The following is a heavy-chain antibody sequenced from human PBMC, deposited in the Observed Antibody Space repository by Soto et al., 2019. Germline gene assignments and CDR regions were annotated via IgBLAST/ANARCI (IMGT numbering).Heavy chain of an antibody. J-gene: IGHJ6*02. D-gene: IGHD2-2*01. CDR1: GYTFTGYY. CDR3: ARERYQVISDGMDV. V-gene: IGHV1-2*02. CDR2: INPQTGGT. Sequence: ASVKVSCKASGYTFTGYYIHWVREAPGQGLEWMGWINPQTGGTSYAQKFQGRVTFSRDTSINTAYLELSRLTFDDAAVYFCARERYQVISDGMDVWGQGTTVTVSS.